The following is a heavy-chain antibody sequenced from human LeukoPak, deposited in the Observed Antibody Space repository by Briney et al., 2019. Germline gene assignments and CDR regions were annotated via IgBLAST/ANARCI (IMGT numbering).Heavy chain of an antibody. CDR1: GDSVSSNNGA. Sequence: SQTLSLTCAISGDSVSSNNGAWNWIRQSPSRGLEWLGRTCYRSKWYNDYAGSLMSRITISPDTSENQFSLQLYSVTPEDTAVYYCARDVGTTGWHTFDYWGQGTLVTVSS. J-gene: IGHJ4*02. V-gene: IGHV6-1*01. D-gene: IGHD3-9*01. CDR3: ARDVGTTGWHTFDY. CDR2: TCYRSKWYN.